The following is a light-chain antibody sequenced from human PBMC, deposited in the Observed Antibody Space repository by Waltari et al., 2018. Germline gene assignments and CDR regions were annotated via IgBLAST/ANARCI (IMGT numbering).Light chain of an antibody. CDR1: SSDVGAYNY. CDR2: EVD. Sequence: SALTQAPSASGSPGQSVTISCTGTSSDVGAYNYVSWYQQHPGKGPKVIIYEVDKRPSGVPDRFSGSKSGNTASLTVSGLQAEDEADCYCSSYAGSNNFVFGTGTTVTVL. V-gene: IGLV2-8*01. CDR3: SSYAGSNNFV. J-gene: IGLJ1*01.